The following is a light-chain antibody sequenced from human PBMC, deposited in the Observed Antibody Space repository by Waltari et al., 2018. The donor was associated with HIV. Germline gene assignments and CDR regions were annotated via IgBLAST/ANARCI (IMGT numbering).Light chain of an antibody. CDR2: DTS. CDR1: QSVSSN. CDR3: QQYNNWPPWT. V-gene: IGKV3-15*01. Sequence: EIVMTQSPATLSVSPGERATLSCKASQSVSSNLAWYQQRPGQAPRLLIFDTSSRATGIPARFSGTGSGTEFTLTISDLQPEDFAVYYCQQYNNWPPWTFGQGTKVEI. J-gene: IGKJ1*01.